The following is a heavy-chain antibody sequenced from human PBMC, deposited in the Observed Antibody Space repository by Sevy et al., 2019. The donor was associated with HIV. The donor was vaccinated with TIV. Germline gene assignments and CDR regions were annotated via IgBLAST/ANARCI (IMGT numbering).Heavy chain of an antibody. Sequence: GGSLRLSCAASGFTFSSYAMSWVRQAPGKRLEWVSAISGSGGSTYYADSVKGRFTISRDNSKNTLYLQMNSLRAEDTAVYYCAKDAFYGDYVNYYYYYMDVWGKGTTVTVSS. J-gene: IGHJ6*03. D-gene: IGHD4-17*01. V-gene: IGHV3-23*01. CDR1: GFTFSSYA. CDR2: ISGSGGST. CDR3: AKDAFYGDYVNYYYYYMDV.